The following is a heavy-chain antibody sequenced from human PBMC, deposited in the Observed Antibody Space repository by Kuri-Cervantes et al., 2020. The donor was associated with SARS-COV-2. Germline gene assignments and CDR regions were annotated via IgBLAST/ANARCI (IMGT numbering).Heavy chain of an antibody. J-gene: IGHJ3*02. V-gene: IGHV3-23*01. CDR3: AKGTFDI. CDR1: GFTFNSYW. Sequence: GGSLRLSCAASGFTFNSYWMTWVRQAPGKGLEWVSTINGGGDPTFYADSVKGRFTISRDNSKNMLYLQMSSLRAEDTAIYYCAKGTFDIWGQGTMVTVSS. CDR2: INGGGDPT.